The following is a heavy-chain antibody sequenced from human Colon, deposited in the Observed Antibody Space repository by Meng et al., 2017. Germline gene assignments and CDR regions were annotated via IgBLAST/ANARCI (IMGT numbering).Heavy chain of an antibody. Sequence: EVQLLESGGGLVQPGGALRRACAASGFTCSNYAMSWVRQAPGKGLEWVSTITGSGGNTYYADSVKGRFTISRDNSKNTLFLQMNSLRAEDTAVYYCAKVLGQQLVPTFDYWGQGTLVTVSS. V-gene: IGHV3-23*01. J-gene: IGHJ4*02. CDR1: GFTCSNYA. D-gene: IGHD6-6*01. CDR2: ITGSGGNT. CDR3: AKVLGQQLVPTFDY.